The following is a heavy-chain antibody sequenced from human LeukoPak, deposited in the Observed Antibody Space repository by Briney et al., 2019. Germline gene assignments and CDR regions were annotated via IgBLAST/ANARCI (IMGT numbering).Heavy chain of an antibody. J-gene: IGHJ4*02. Sequence: PSETLSLTCTVSGGSISSYYWSWIRQPPGKGLEWIGYICYSGSTNYNPSLKSRVTISVDTSKNQFSLKLSSVTAADTAVYYCARGLAVAGIAYWGQGTLVTVSS. D-gene: IGHD6-19*01. CDR2: ICYSGST. CDR1: GGSISSYY. V-gene: IGHV4-59*01. CDR3: ARGLAVAGIAY.